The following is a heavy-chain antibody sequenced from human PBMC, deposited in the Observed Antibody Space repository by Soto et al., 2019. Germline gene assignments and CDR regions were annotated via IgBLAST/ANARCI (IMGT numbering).Heavy chain of an antibody. CDR1: GYSFTSNW. CDR2: INPADSDI. CDR3: ARHQRDDASRKIDC. Sequence: GESLKISCQGSGYSFTSNWIGWVRQMPGKGLEWMGIINPADSDIKYSPSFQGQVTISADKSIGTAYLQWSSLKASDTAMYYCARHQRDDASRKIDCWGQGTLVTVAS. J-gene: IGHJ4*02. V-gene: IGHV5-51*01. D-gene: IGHD3-16*01.